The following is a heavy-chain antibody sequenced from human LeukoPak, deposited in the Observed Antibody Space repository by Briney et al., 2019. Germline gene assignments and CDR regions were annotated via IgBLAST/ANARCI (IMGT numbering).Heavy chain of an antibody. J-gene: IGHJ4*02. CDR1: GFTFSSYG. Sequence: GGSLRLSCAASGFTFSSYGMHWVRQAPGKGLEWVAVIWYDGSNKYYADSVKCRFTISRDNSKNTLYLQMNSLRAEDTAVYYCARDRYSSSWYLDYWGQGTLVTVSS. CDR3: ARDRYSSSWYLDY. D-gene: IGHD6-13*01. V-gene: IGHV3-33*01. CDR2: IWYDGSNK.